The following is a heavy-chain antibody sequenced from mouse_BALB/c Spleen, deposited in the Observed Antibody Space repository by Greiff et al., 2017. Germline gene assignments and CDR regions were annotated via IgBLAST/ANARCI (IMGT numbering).Heavy chain of an antibody. CDR1: GYSITSDYA. J-gene: IGHJ4*01. D-gene: IGHD2-3*01. CDR3: ARDGAMDY. Sequence: EVKLMESGPGLVKPSQSLSLTCTVTGYSITSDYAWNWIRQFPGNKLEWMGYISYSGSTSYNPSLKSRISITRDTSKNQFFLQLNSVTTEDTATYYCARDGAMDYWGQGTSVTVSS. V-gene: IGHV3-2*02. CDR2: ISYSGST.